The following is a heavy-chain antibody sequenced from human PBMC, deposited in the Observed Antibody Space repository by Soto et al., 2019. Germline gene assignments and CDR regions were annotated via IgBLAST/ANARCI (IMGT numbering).Heavy chain of an antibody. V-gene: IGHV3-21*01. Sequence: KAGGSLRLSCTASGFAFSSFNMNWVRQAPGKGLEWVSSIFTRSSQIYYADSVKGRFTISRDDAKNSLFLQMNSLSVEDTAVYYCARGLLAWQQLVIPWFHPWGQGTLVTVSS. D-gene: IGHD1-26*01. CDR3: ARGLLAWQQLVIPWFHP. CDR1: GFAFSSFN. J-gene: IGHJ5*02. CDR2: IFTRSSQI.